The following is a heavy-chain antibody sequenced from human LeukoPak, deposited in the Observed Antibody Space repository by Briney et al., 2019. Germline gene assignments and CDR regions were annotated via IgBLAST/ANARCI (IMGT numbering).Heavy chain of an antibody. CDR2: IYWNDDK. D-gene: IGHD6-19*01. V-gene: IGHV2-5*01. Sequence: SGPTLVKPPPPLTLTCTFSGFSLSTSGVGVGWIRQPPGKALEWLALIYWNDDKRYSPSLKSRLTITKDTSKNQVVLTMTNMDPVDTATYYCAHRRGIAVAGDAFDIWGQGTMVTVSS. J-gene: IGHJ3*02. CDR1: GFSLSTSGVG. CDR3: AHRRGIAVAGDAFDI.